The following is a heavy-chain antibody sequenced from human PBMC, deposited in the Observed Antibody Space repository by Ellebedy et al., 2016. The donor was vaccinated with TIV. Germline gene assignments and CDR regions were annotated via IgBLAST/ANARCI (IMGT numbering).Heavy chain of an antibody. CDR2: ISNDGSDK. CDR3: ARPQNSYGFLYYFDF. V-gene: IGHV3-30*04. Sequence: GESLKISCAASGFTFTSYAMHWVRQAPGKGLEWVAVISNDGSDKYYADSVKDRFTISRDNFNHTLYLVLNSLRPDDTALYYCARPQNSYGFLYYFDFWGQGTLVTVSS. CDR1: GFTFTSYA. J-gene: IGHJ4*02. D-gene: IGHD5-18*01.